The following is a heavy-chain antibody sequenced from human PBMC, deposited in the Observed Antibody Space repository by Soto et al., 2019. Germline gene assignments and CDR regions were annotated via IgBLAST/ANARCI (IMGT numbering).Heavy chain of an antibody. D-gene: IGHD4-17*01. Sequence: SETLSLTCAVSGYSISSGYYWGWIRQPPGKGLEWIGSIYHSGSTYYNPSLKSRVTISVDTSKNQFSLKLSSVTAADTAVYYCARGTTVTPRYFDYWGQGTLVTTSS. J-gene: IGHJ4*01. CDR3: ARGTTVTPRYFDY. CDR1: GYSISSGYY. CDR2: IYHSGST. V-gene: IGHV4-38-2*01.